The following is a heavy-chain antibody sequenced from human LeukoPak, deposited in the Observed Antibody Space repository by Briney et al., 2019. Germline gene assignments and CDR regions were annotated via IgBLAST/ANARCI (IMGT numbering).Heavy chain of an antibody. CDR1: GFTFSSYA. D-gene: IGHD6-19*01. V-gene: IGHV3-23*01. J-gene: IGHJ4*02. CDR2: ISGSGGST. Sequence: GGSLRLSCAASGFTFSSYAMSWVRQAPGKGLEWVSAISGSGGSTYYADSVKGRFTISRDNSKNTLYLQMNSLRAEDMAVYYCAKAQYSSGWYHGYWGQGTLVSVSS. CDR3: AKAQYSSGWYHGY.